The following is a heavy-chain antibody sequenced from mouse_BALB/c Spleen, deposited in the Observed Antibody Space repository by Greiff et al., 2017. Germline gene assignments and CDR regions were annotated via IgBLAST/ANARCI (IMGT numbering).Heavy chain of an antibody. D-gene: IGHD1-1*01. V-gene: IGHV1-82*01. Sequence: VQLQQSGPELVKPGASVKISCKASGYAFSSSWMNWVKQRPGQGLEWIGRIYPGDGDTNYNGKFKGKATLTADKSSSTAYMQLSSLTSVDSAVYFCARIYYYGSSYGYFDYWGQGTTLTVSS. CDR1: GYAFSSSW. J-gene: IGHJ2*01. CDR3: ARIYYYGSSYGYFDY. CDR2: IYPGDGDT.